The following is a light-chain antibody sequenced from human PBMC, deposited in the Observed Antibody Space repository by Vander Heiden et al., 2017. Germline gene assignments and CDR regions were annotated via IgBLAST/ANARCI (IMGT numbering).Light chain of an antibody. CDR1: QSVTSN. J-gene: IGKJ2*01. CDR3: QQYNNWPLYT. CDR2: GAS. V-gene: IGKV3-15*01. Sequence: ELVMTQSPATLSVSPGERATLSCRASQSVTSNLAWYQQKPGQAPRLLIYGASTRATGIPARFSGSGSGTEFTLTISSLQSEDFAVYYCQQYNNWPLYTLGQGTKLEIK.